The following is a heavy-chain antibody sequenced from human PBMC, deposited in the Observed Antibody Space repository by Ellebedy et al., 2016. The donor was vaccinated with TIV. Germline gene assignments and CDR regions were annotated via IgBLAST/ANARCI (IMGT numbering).Heavy chain of an antibody. D-gene: IGHD1-26*01. Sequence: AASVKVFCKASGGTFSNHSTNWVRQAPGQGLEWMGRIIPILGITDYAQNFQGRVTLTADKSTRTAYMELSSLRSEDKAVYYCARWAGTSGSLQGPYDDWGQGTLVAVSS. CDR3: ARWAGTSGSLQGPYDD. J-gene: IGHJ4*02. CDR2: IIPILGIT. CDR1: GGTFSNHS. V-gene: IGHV1-69*02.